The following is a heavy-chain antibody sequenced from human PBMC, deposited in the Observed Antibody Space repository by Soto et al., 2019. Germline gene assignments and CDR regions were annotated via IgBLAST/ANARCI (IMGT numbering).Heavy chain of an antibody. Sequence: ASVKVSCKASGYTFTSYAMHWVRQAPGQRLEWMGWINAGNGNTKYSQKFQGRVTITRDTSASTAYMELSSLRSEDTAVYYCARDPQVYSSSSVSGGLFYYYYYMDVWGKGTTVTVSS. V-gene: IGHV1-3*01. D-gene: IGHD6-6*01. CDR1: GYTFTSYA. J-gene: IGHJ6*03. CDR2: INAGNGNT. CDR3: ARDPQVYSSSSVSGGLFYYYYYMDV.